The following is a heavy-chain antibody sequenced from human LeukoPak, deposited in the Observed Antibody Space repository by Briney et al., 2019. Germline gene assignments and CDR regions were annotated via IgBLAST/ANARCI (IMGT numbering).Heavy chain of an antibody. CDR3: ARVLSYFDY. CDR2: FDPEDGET. V-gene: IGHV1-24*01. Sequence: ASVKVSCKVSGYTLTELSMHWVRQAPGKGLEWMGGFDPEDGETIYAQKFQGRVTMTRDMSTSTVYMELSSLRSEDTAVYYCARVLSYFDYWGQGTLVTVSS. CDR1: GYTLTELS. J-gene: IGHJ4*02. D-gene: IGHD2-15*01.